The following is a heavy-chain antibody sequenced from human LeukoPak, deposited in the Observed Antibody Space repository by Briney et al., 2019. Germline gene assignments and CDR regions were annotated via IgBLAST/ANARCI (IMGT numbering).Heavy chain of an antibody. CDR3: ARGYAAIPD. Sequence: GGSLRLSCAASGFSFDDYAMHWVRQAPGKGLEWVSGISWNGGTIDYADSVKGRFTISKDNAKDSLYLQMNSLRDEDTALYYCARGYAAIPDWGQGTLVTVSS. J-gene: IGHJ4*02. V-gene: IGHV3-9*01. CDR2: ISWNGGTI. CDR1: GFSFDDYA. D-gene: IGHD2-15*01.